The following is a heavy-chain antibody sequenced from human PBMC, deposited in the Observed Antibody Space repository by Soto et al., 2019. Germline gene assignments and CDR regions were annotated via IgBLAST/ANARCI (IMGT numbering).Heavy chain of an antibody. V-gene: IGHV2-5*02. CDR3: AHRYYYDRSGKGAFDI. CDR2: IYWDDDK. CDR1: GFSLSTSGVS. J-gene: IGHJ3*02. D-gene: IGHD3-22*01. Sequence: QITLKESGPTLVKPTQTLTLTCAFSGFSLSTSGVSVGWIRQPPGKALEWLALIYWDDDKRYSPSLKSRLTITKDTSKNQVVLTMTNMDPVDTATCYCAHRYYYDRSGKGAFDIWGQGTMVTVSS.